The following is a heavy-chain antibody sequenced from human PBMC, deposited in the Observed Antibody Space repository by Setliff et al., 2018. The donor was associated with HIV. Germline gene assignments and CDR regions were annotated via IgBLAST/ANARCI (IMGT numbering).Heavy chain of an antibody. J-gene: IGHJ4*02. CDR3: AKAAVEMTTIAFGGPPGY. V-gene: IGHV1-69*11. CDR2: IIPFIDAT. D-gene: IGHD3-16*01. Sequence: SSVKVSCKASGGTFRSYSINWVRQAPGQGLEWMGTIIPFIDATHYAQSFQGRLTITADESSNTAYMELSSLRVHDTAVYYWAKAAVEMTTIAFGGPPGYWGQGTLVTSPQ. CDR1: GGTFRSYS.